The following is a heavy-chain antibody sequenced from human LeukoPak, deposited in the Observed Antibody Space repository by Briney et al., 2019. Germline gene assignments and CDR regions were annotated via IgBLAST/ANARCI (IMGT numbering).Heavy chain of an antibody. V-gene: IGHV3-23*01. J-gene: IGHJ3*01. Sequence: PGGSLRLSCAASGFRFSSYAMSWVRQAPGQGLEWVSGISGSSHSRTDYADSVKGRFTISRDNSKNTLFLQVDTLRVEDTAIYYCAKDRSVGRLVHDAFDVWGQGTKVVVSS. CDR1: GFRFSSYA. D-gene: IGHD6-6*01. CDR3: AKDRSVGRLVHDAFDV. CDR2: ISGSSHSRT.